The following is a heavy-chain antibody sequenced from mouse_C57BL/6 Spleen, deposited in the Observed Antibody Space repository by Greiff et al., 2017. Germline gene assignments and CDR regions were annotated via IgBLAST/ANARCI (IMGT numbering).Heavy chain of an antibody. V-gene: IGHV1-81*01. CDR3: ARDPLYSNYRYFDV. Sequence: QVQLQQSGAELARPGASVKLSCKASGYTFTSYGISWVKQRTGQGLEWIGEIYPRSGNTYYNEKFKGKATLTADKSSSTAYMELRSLTSEDSAVYFCARDPLYSNYRYFDVWGTGTTVTVSS. CDR2: IYPRSGNT. D-gene: IGHD2-5*01. J-gene: IGHJ1*03. CDR1: GYTFTSYG.